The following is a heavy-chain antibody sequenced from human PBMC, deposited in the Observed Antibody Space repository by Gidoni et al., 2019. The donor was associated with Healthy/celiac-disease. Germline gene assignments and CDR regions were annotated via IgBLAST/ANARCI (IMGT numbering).Heavy chain of an antibody. Sequence: QVQLQQWGAGLLTPSATLSLPCAVYGGSFSGYSWSWIRQPPGKGLEWIGEINHSGSTNYNPSLKSRVTISVDTSKNQFSLKLSSVTAADTAVYYCARRYCSGGSCYSGDAFDIWGQGTMVTVSS. CDR1: GGSFSGYS. CDR2: INHSGST. D-gene: IGHD2-15*01. J-gene: IGHJ3*02. V-gene: IGHV4-34*01. CDR3: ARRYCSGGSCYSGDAFDI.